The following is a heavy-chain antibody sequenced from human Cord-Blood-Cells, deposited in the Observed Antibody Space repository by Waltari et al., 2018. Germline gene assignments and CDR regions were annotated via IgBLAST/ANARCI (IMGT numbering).Heavy chain of an antibody. CDR2: IWYDGSNK. D-gene: IGHD4-17*01. Sequence: QVQLVESGGGVVQPGRSLRLSCAASGFTFSSYGMHWVRQAPGKGLEWVAVIWYDGSNKYYADSVKGRFTISRDNSKNTLYLQMNSLRAEDTAVYYCARGGSYGDYYYYGMDVWGQGTTVTVSS. CDR3: ARGGSYGDYYYYGMDV. J-gene: IGHJ6*02. V-gene: IGHV3-33*01. CDR1: GFTFSSYG.